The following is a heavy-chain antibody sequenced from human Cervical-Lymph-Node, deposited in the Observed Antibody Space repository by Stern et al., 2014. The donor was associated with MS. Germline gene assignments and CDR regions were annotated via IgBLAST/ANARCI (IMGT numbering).Heavy chain of an antibody. CDR3: ARGWSYDILTGFSY. CDR2: IIPLFAIS. Sequence: HLGQSGAEVKKPGSSVKVSCKATGGTFSNYANHWVRQPPGPGLAWLGAIIPLFAISNYAQNFHVSVTITAAESQNTASMTLSSLISEDTAVYYCARGWSYDILTGFSYWGQGTLVTVSS. D-gene: IGHD3-9*01. J-gene: IGHJ4*02. CDR1: GGTFSNYA. V-gene: IGHV1-69*01.